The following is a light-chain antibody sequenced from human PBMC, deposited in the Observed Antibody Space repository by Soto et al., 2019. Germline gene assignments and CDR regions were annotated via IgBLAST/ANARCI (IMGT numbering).Light chain of an antibody. J-gene: IGKJ4*01. Sequence: EIVLTQSPDTLSLSPGEVATLSCRASQTVSDNFLAWYQHKPGQAPRLLIYGAARRATGIPNRISGSGSGTDFTLTIYRLESEDFAVYYCQQYASSPLTFGGGTKVDI. CDR2: GAA. CDR3: QQYASSPLT. CDR1: QTVSDNF. V-gene: IGKV3-20*01.